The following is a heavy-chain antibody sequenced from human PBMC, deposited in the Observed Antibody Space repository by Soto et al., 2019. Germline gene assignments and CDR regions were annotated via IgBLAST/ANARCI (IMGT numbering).Heavy chain of an antibody. CDR1: GYTFTSYG. V-gene: IGHV1-18*01. CDR2: ISAYNGNT. J-gene: IGHJ4*02. CDR3: AHCNVAGSYQYYFQF. Sequence: GATVKVSCKASGYTFTSYGISWVRQAPGQGLEWMGWISAYNGNTNYAQKLQGRVTMTTDTSTSTAYMELRSLRSDDTAVYYCAHCNVAGSYQYYFQFWGQGALVTVSS. D-gene: IGHD1-26*01.